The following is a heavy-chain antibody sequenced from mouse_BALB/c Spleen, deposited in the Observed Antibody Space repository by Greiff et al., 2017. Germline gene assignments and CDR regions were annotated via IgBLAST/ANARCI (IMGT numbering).Heavy chain of an antibody. CDR3: ARSDYADYAMDY. D-gene: IGHD2-4*01. CDR2: ISYSGST. CDR1: GYSITSDYA. Sequence: VQLKESGPGLVKPSQSLSLTCTVTGYSITSDYAWNWIRQFPGNKLEWMGYISYSGSTSYNPSLKSRISITRDTSKNQFFLQLNSVTTEDTATYYCARSDYADYAMDYWGQGTSVTVSS. V-gene: IGHV3-2*02. J-gene: IGHJ4*01.